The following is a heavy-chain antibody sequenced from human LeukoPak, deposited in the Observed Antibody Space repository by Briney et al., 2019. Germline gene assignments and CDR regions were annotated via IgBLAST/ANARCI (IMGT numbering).Heavy chain of an antibody. V-gene: IGHV4-39*07. CDR2: IYYSGST. CDR3: ARICSSSSIAARGRLDY. CDR1: GGSFSSSDYY. J-gene: IGHJ4*02. Sequence: SETLSLTCTVSGGSFSSSDYYWGWIRQPPGKGLEWIGSIYYSGSTYYNPSLKSRVTISVDTSKNQFSLKLSSVTAADTAVYYCARICSSSSIAARGRLDYWGQGTLVTVSS. D-gene: IGHD6-6*01.